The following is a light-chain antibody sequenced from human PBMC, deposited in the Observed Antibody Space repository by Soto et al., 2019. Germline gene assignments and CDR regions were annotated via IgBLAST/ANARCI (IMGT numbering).Light chain of an antibody. J-gene: IGKJ2*01. V-gene: IGKV1-39*01. CDR3: QRIYSNPYT. CDR2: AAS. Sequence: DIQMTQSPSSLSASVGDRVTITCRASQSISSYLNWYQQKPGKAPKLLIYAASSLQSGVPSRFSGSGSGTDFTITISSLQPEDFATYYCQRIYSNPYTFGQGTKLEIK. CDR1: QSISSY.